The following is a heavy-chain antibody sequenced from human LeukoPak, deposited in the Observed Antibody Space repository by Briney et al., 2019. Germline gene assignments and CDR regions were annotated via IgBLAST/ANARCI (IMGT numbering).Heavy chain of an antibody. CDR2: IDWDDDK. CDR3: ARGGYCSSTSCFDY. Sequence: SGPALVKPTQTLTLTCTFSGFSLSTSGMCVSWIRQPPGKALEWLARIDWDDDKYYNTSLKTRLTISKDTSKNQVVLTMTNMDPVDTATYYCARGGYCSSTSCFDYWGQGTLVTVSS. CDR1: GFSLSTSGMC. D-gene: IGHD2-2*01. V-gene: IGHV2-70*11. J-gene: IGHJ4*02.